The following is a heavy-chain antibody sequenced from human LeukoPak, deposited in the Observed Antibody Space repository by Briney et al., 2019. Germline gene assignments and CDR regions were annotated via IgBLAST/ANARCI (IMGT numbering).Heavy chain of an antibody. CDR3: ARADGRITLFDYYMDV. V-gene: IGHV3-53*01. CDR1: GFTVSSNY. D-gene: IGHD3-9*01. J-gene: IGHJ6*03. Sequence: GGSLRLSCAASGFTVSSNYMSWVRQAPGKGLEWVSVIYSGGSTYYADSVKGRFTISRDNSKNTLYLQMNSLRAEDTAVYYCARADGRITLFDYYMDVWGKGTTVTISS. CDR2: IYSGGST.